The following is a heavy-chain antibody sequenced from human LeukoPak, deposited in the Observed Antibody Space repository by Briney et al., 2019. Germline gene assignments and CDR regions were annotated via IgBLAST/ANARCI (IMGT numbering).Heavy chain of an antibody. V-gene: IGHV1-2*02. J-gene: IGHJ4*02. CDR3: ARESSNWGSSGYFDY. CDR1: GYTFTGYY. Sequence: ALVKVSCKASGYTFTGYYMHWVRQAPGQGLEWMGWINPNSGGTNYAQKFQGRVTMTRDTSISTAYMELSRLRSDDTAVYYCARESSNWGSSGYFDYWGQGTLVTVSS. D-gene: IGHD7-27*01. CDR2: INPNSGGT.